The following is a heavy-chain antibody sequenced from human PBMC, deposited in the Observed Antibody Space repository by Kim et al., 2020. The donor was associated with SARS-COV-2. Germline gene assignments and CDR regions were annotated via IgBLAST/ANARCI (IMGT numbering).Heavy chain of an antibody. Sequence: ASVKVSCKASGYTFTNYGISWVRQAPGQGLEWMGWISAYNGNTNSAQNLQDRVTMTTDTSTSTAYLELRSLRSDDTAVYYCSKGGEAFDWSPGDSWGQGTLVTVSS. CDR2: ISAYNGNT. CDR1: GYTFTNYG. CDR3: SKGGEAFDWSPGDS. V-gene: IGHV1-18*01. J-gene: IGHJ4*02. D-gene: IGHD3-9*01.